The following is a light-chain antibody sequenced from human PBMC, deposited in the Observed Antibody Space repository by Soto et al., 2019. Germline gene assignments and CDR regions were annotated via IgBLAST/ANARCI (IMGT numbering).Light chain of an antibody. V-gene: IGLV1-44*01. J-gene: IGLJ3*02. CDR2: SSD. CDR3: AAWDDSLNAWV. Sequence: QPVLTQPPSASGTPGQRVSISCSGSSSNIGRNTVNWYRQLPGTAPKLLIGSSDHRPSGVPDRFSGSQSGTSASLAISGLQSEDEADYICAAWDDSLNAWVFGGGTKLTVL. CDR1: SSNIGRNT.